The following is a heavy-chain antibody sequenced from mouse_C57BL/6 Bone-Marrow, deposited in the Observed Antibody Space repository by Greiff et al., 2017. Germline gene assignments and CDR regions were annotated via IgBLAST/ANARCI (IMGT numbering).Heavy chain of an antibody. CDR3: ARHEGYDSYAMDY. D-gene: IGHD2-10*02. Sequence: QVQLQQPGAELVKPGASVKLSCKASGYTFTSYWMHWVKQRPGQGLEWIGMIHPNSGSTNYNEKFKDKATLTADKSSSTVYMELSRLTSEDSAVYFCARHEGYDSYAMDYWGQGTSVTVSS. CDR2: IHPNSGST. CDR1: GYTFTSYW. J-gene: IGHJ4*01. V-gene: IGHV1-64*01.